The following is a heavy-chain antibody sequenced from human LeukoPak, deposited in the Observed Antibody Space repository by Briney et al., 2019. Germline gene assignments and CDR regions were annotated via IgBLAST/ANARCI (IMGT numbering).Heavy chain of an antibody. D-gene: IGHD2-15*01. J-gene: IGHJ5*02. Sequence: SETLSLTCGVSGGSITNTNYGTGVRQPPGKVRGGMGESNLQGSTNYNPSLMGRVAIAVDTSENHISLQLTSVTAADTAMYYCERHPRSCSGGGTGGGTCYSWFDASGQGTLVTVSS. CDR1: GGSITNTNY. CDR3: ERHPRSCSGGGTGGGTCYSWFDA. V-gene: IGHV4-4*02. CDR2: SNLQGST.